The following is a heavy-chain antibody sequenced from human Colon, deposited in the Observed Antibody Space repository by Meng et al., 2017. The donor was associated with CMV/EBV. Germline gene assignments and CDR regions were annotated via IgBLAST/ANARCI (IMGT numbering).Heavy chain of an antibody. V-gene: IGHV3-23*03. CDR2: IYSGGSST. CDR3: ARQNWGPYFDS. J-gene: IGHJ4*02. D-gene: IGHD7-27*01. CDR1: GFTFSSYA. Sequence: GESLKISCAASGFTFSSYAMSWVRQAPGKGLEWVSVIYSGGSSTYYADSVKGRFTISRDNSKNTLYLQMNSLRAEDTAVYYCARQNWGPYFDSWGQGTLVTVSS.